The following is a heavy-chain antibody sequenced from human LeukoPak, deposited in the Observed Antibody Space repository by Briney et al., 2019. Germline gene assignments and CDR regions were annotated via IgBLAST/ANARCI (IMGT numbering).Heavy chain of an antibody. CDR2: ISGSGGTA. CDR3: AKDQFKALRSDGQDY. J-gene: IGHJ4*02. Sequence: GGSLRLSCVASGFTFRNYAMSWVRQAPGKGLAWVSIISGSGGTAYYADSVKDRFTISRDNSKNTLYLQMNSLRADDTAIYYCAKDQFKALRSDGQDYWGQGTLVTVSS. V-gene: IGHV3-23*01. D-gene: IGHD5/OR15-5a*01. CDR1: GFTFRNYA.